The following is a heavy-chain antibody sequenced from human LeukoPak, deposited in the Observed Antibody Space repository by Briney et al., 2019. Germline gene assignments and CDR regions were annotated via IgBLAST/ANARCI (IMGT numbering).Heavy chain of an antibody. J-gene: IGHJ4*02. CDR1: GGSISSGGYY. CDR2: IHFSGST. CDR3: ARARSGTGFDY. Sequence: SETLSLTCTVSGGSISSGGYYWSWIRQHPGKGLEWIGCIHFSGSTYYNPSLKSRISISVDTSKNQFSLNLSSVTAADTAVYYCARARSGTGFDYWGQGTLVTVSS. V-gene: IGHV4-31*03. D-gene: IGHD1-14*01.